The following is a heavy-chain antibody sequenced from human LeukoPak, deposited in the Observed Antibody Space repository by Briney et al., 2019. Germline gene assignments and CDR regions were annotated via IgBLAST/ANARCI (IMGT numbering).Heavy chain of an antibody. J-gene: IGHJ4*02. Sequence: GGSLRLSCAASGFTVSSNYMSWVRQAPGKGLEWVSVIYSGGSTYYADSVKGRFTISRDNSKNTLYLQMKSLRAEDTAVYYCARGGYYDFWGGYEHFDYWGQGTLVTVSS. D-gene: IGHD3-3*01. CDR2: IYSGGST. V-gene: IGHV3-53*01. CDR1: GFTVSSNY. CDR3: ARGGYYDFWGGYEHFDY.